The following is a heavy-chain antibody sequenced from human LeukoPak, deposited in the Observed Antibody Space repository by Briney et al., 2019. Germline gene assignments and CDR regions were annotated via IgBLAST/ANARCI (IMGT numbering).Heavy chain of an antibody. CDR3: AKDPQDFYGSSGYRPERY. J-gene: IGHJ4*02. CDR2: ISYDGTDK. D-gene: IGHD3-22*01. CDR1: GFNFRSYG. Sequence: GGSLRLSCAATGFNFRSYGMQWVRQAPGKGLEWVTLISYDGTDKYYAASVRGRFTISRDNSKNTLYLQMNSLRPEDTGVYYCAKDPQDFYGSSGYRPERYWGQGTLVTVSS. V-gene: IGHV3-30*18.